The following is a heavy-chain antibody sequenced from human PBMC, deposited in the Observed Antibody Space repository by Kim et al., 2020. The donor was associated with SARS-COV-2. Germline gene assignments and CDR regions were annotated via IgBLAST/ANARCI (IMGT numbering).Heavy chain of an antibody. D-gene: IGHD3-10*01. V-gene: IGHV3-30*18. CDR3: AKDLSERHYYRSDNYYNYYYGMDV. Sequence: GGSLRLSCATSGFTFSNYGIHWVRQAPGKGLEWVAVVSFDGGNTLYSDSVKGRFTISRDNSDNTLYLQMNSLKTDDTGVYFCAKDLSERHYYRSDNYYNYYYGMDVWGRGTTVTVS. CDR2: VSFDGGNT. J-gene: IGHJ6*02. CDR1: GFTFSNYG.